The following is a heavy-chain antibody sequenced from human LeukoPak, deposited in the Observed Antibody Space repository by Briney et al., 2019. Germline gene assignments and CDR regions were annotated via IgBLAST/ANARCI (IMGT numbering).Heavy chain of an antibody. J-gene: IGHJ4*02. CDR3: AKGDTYSSSWYYFDY. D-gene: IGHD6-13*01. V-gene: IGHV3-23*01. Sequence: GGSLRLSCAASGFTFSSYSMNWVRRAPGKGLEWVSAISGSGGSTYYADSVKGRFTISRDNSKNTVYLQMNSLRAEDTAVYYCAKGDTYSSSWYYFDYWGQGTLVTVSS. CDR2: ISGSGGST. CDR1: GFTFSSYS.